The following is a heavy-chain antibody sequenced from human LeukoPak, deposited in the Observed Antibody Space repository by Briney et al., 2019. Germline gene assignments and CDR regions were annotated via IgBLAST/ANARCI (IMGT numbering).Heavy chain of an antibody. V-gene: IGHV4-30-4*01. CDR1: GGSISSGDYY. J-gene: IGHJ6*02. CDR3: ARDRDLGYGMDV. CDR2: IYYSGST. Sequence: SQTLSLTCTVSGGSISSGDYYWSWIRQPPGKGLEWIGYIYYSGSTYYNPSLKSRVTISVDTSKTQFSLKLSSVTAADTAVYYCARDRDLGYGMDVWGQGTTVTVSS. D-gene: IGHD3-10*01.